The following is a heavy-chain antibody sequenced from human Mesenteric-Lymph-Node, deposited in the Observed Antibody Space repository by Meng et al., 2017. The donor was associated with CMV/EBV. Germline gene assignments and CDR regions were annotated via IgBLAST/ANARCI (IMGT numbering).Heavy chain of an antibody. CDR3: ARQRCSGGRCYWFDP. Sequence: SETLSLTCAVYGGSFSGYYWSWIRQPPGKGLEWIGTIYYSGSTYYNPSLKSRVTISVDTSKNQFSLKLSSVTAADTAVYYCARQRCSGGRCYWFDPWGQGTLVTVSS. CDR1: GGSFSGYY. D-gene: IGHD2-15*01. J-gene: IGHJ5*02. V-gene: IGHV4-34*01. CDR2: IYYSGST.